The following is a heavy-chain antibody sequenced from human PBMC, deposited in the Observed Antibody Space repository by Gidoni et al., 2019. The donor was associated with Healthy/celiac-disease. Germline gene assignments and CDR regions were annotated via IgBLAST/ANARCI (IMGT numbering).Heavy chain of an antibody. CDR3: ARDREVVAATTRLYYYYYGMDV. CDR2: IYTSGST. CDR1: GGSISSYH. J-gene: IGHJ6*02. D-gene: IGHD2-15*01. Sequence: QVQLQESGPGLVTPPATLSLTCTVSGGSISSYHWRSIRQPAGKGLEWIGRIYTSGSTNYNPSLKSRVTMSVDTSKNQFSLKLSSVTAADTAVYYCARDREVVAATTRLYYYYYGMDVWGQGTTVTVSS. V-gene: IGHV4-4*07.